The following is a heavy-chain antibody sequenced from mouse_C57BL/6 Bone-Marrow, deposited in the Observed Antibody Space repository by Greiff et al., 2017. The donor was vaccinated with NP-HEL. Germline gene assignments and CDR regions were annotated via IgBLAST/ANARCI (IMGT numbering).Heavy chain of an antibody. V-gene: IGHV3-6*01. CDR2: ISYDGSN. D-gene: IGHD2-5*01. CDR3: ARGYSNYVAY. Sequence: EVQVVESGPGLVKPSQSLSLTCSVTGYSITSGYYWNWIRQFPGNKLEWMGYISYDGSNNYNPSLKNRISITRDTSKNQFFLKLNSVTTEDTATYYCARGYSNYVAYWGQGTLVTVSA. J-gene: IGHJ3*01. CDR1: GYSITSGYY.